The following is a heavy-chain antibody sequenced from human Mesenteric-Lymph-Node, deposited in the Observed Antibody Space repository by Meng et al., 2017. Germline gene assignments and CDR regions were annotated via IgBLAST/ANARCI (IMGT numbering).Heavy chain of an antibody. CDR2: ISSSGSTI. Sequence: GESLKISCAASGFTFSSYEMNWVRQAPGKGLEWVSYISSSGSTIYYADSVKGRFTISRDNAKNSLYLQMNSLRAEDTAVYYCARVYYYDSSGYYDYWGQGTLVTVSS. V-gene: IGHV3-48*03. CDR3: ARVYYYDSSGYYDY. CDR1: GFTFSSYE. D-gene: IGHD3-22*01. J-gene: IGHJ4*02.